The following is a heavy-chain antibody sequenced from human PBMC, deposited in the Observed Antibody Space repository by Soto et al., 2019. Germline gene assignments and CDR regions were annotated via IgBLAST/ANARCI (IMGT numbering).Heavy chain of an antibody. D-gene: IGHD3-16*01. CDR2: IKQDGSEK. CDR3: AREGEEGGHWGWFDP. V-gene: IGHV3-7*03. Sequence: ESGGGLVQPGGSLRLSCTVSGFTFSSYWMSWVRQAPGKGLAWVANIKQDGSEKFYVDSVKGRFTISRDNAKNSLYLQMNSLRAEDTALYYCAREGEEGGHWGWFDPWGQGTLVTVSS. CDR1: GFTFSSYW. J-gene: IGHJ5*02.